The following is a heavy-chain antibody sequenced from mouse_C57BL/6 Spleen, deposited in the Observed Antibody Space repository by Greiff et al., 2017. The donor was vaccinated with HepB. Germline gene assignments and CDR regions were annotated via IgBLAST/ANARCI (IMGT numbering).Heavy chain of an antibody. CDR3: ARHYGSSYVRYFDY. CDR2: INPNNGGT. CDR1: GYTFTDYY. D-gene: IGHD1-1*01. J-gene: IGHJ2*01. Sequence: EVQLQQSGPELVKPGASVKISCKASGYTFTDYYMNWVKQSHGKSLEWIGDINPNNGGTSYNQKFKGKATLTVDKSSSTAYMELRRLTSEDSAVYYCARHYGSSYVRYFDYWGQGTTLTVSS. V-gene: IGHV1-26*01.